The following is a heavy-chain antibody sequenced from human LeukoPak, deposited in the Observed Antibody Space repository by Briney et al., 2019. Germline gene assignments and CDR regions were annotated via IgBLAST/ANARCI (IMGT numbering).Heavy chain of an antibody. V-gene: IGHV3-23*01. J-gene: IGHJ4*02. CDR1: GLTFSSYG. CDR2: TSASGGST. D-gene: IGHD6-19*01. Sequence: GSLRLSCAASGLTFSSYGMSWVRQAPGKGLEWVSGTSASGGSTYSADSVKGRFTISRDNFKNTLYLQTNSLRAEDTAVYYCTKWGGGAVAAFFDHWGQGTLVTVSS. CDR3: TKWGGGAVAAFFDH.